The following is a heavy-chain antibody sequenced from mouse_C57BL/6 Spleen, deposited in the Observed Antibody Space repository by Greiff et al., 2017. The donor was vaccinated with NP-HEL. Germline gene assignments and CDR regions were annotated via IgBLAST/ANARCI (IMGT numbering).Heavy chain of an antibody. D-gene: IGHD4-1*01. CDR1: GYAFSSSC. J-gene: IGHJ2*01. V-gene: IGHV1-82*01. Sequence: VQLQQSGPELVKPGASVKISCKASGYAFSSSCMNWVKQRPGKGLEWIGRIYPGDGDTNYNGKFKGKATLTADKSSSTAYMQLSSLTSEDSAVYFCARYLGFDYWGQGTTLTVSS. CDR3: ARYLGFDY. CDR2: IYPGDGDT.